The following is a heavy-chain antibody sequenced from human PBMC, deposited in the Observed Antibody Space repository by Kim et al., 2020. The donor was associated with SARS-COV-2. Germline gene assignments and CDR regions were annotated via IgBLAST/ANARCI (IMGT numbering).Heavy chain of an antibody. V-gene: IGHV3-11*03. D-gene: IGHD2-15*01. CDR1: GFTFSDYY. CDR3: ARLGYCSGGSCEGGDTSLV. CDR2: ISSSSSYT. J-gene: IGHJ4*02. Sequence: GGSLRLSCAASGFTFSDYYMSWIRQAPGKGLEWVSYISSSSSYTNYADSVKGRFTISRDNAKNSLYLQMNSLRAEDTAVYYCARLGYCSGGSCEGGDTSLVWGQGTLVTVSS.